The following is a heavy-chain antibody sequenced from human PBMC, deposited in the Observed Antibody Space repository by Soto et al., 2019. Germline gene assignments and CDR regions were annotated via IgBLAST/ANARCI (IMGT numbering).Heavy chain of an antibody. J-gene: IGHJ3*01. V-gene: IGHV3-11*06. CDR2: ISSSSSYT. D-gene: IGHD4-4*01. CDR3: ARDDPIVTSRPKDAFDF. Sequence: QVQLEESGGGLVKPGESLRLACAASGFNFTDFYMSWIRQAPGKGLEWISNISSSSSYTDYAESVKGRFTISRDNAKSTLSLQMNSLRAEDPAVYYCARDDPIVTSRPKDAFDFWGQGPMVTVS. CDR1: GFNFTDFY.